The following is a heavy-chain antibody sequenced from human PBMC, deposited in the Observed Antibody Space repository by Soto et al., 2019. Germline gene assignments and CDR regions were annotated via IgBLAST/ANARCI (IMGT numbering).Heavy chain of an antibody. CDR2: ISSSDFNT. D-gene: IGHD2-2*01. CDR3: ARGQGSCSSFRCEIFDY. V-gene: IGHV5-51*01. J-gene: IGHJ4*02. CDR1: GYSFTSYW. Sequence: GESLKISCKASGYSFTSYWIGWVRQMPGKGLEWMGIISSSDFNTRYSPSFQGQVTMSADKSITTAYLQWSSLKASDTAIYYCARGQGSCSSFRCEIFDYWGQGTLVTVSS.